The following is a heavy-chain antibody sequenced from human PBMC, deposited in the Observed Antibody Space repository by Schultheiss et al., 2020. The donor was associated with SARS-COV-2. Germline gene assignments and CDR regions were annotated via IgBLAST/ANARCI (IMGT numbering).Heavy chain of an antibody. V-gene: IGHV1-69*06. CDR2: IIPIFGTA. Sequence: SVKVSCKASGGTFSSYAISWVRQAPGQGLEWMGGIIPIFGTANYAQKFQGRVTITADKSTSTAYMELSSLRSEDTAVYYCARDRGLLVVPAAEFDYWGQGTLVTVSS. CDR1: GGTFSSYA. J-gene: IGHJ4*02. CDR3: ARDRGLLVVPAAEFDY. D-gene: IGHD2-2*01.